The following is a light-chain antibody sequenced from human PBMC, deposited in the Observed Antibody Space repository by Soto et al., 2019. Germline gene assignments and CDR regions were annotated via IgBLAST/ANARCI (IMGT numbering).Light chain of an antibody. CDR1: QSVSSY. V-gene: IGKV3-11*01. Sequence: EIVLTKSPATLSLSPGERATLSFRASQSVSSYLAWYQQKPGQAPRLLIYDASNRATGIPARFSGSGSGTDVTPATGSQEPERCAVCYFLLCSNWSQYTFGQGTKLEIK. CDR3: LLCSNWSQYT. J-gene: IGKJ2*01. CDR2: DAS.